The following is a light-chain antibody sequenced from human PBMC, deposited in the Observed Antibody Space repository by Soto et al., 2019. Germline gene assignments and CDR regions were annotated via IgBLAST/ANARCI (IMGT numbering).Light chain of an antibody. Sequence: IVLTQSPGTLSLSPGERATLSCRASQSISNSYLAWYQQKPGQAPRLLIYGASSRATGIPDRFSGSGSVTDFTLTISRLEPEDFAVYFCQQYGSSPRTFGQGTKVDIK. CDR2: GAS. J-gene: IGKJ1*01. V-gene: IGKV3-20*01. CDR3: QQYGSSPRT. CDR1: QSISNSY.